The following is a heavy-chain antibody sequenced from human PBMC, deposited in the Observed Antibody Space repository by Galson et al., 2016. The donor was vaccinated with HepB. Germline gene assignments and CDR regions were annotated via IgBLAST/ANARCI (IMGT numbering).Heavy chain of an antibody. CDR1: RFTFTSYW. J-gene: IGHJ6*04. Sequence: SLRLSCAASRFTFTSYWMTWVRQAPGRGLEWVANIKEDGSEKYYVDSVKGRFTISRDNTKNSLFLQMDNLRDEDTAVYYCARQIVSFYYYGMDVWGKGTTVTVSS. V-gene: IGHV3-7*01. CDR2: IKEDGSEK. D-gene: IGHD6-6*01. CDR3: ARQIVSFYYYGMDV.